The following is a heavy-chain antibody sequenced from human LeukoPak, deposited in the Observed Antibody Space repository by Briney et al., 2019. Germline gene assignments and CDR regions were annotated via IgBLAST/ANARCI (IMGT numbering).Heavy chain of an antibody. J-gene: IGHJ4*02. CDR2: IYYSGST. V-gene: IGHV4-59*01. D-gene: IGHD2-15*01. CDR3: AGLYCSGGNCYRNY. CDR1: GGSISSYY. Sequence: SETLSLTCTVSGGSISSYYWSWLRQPPGKGLEWIGYIYYSGSTNYNPSPKSRVTISVDTYRNQFSLKLSSVTAADTAVYYCAGLYCSGGNCYRNYWGQGTLVTVSS.